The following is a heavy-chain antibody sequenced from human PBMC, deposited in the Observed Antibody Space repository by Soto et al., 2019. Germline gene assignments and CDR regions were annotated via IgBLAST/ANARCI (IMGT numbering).Heavy chain of an antibody. CDR3: ARASCSSTACYIPDYFDY. V-gene: IGHV3-21*01. CDR2: ITRYSDYV. J-gene: IGHJ4*02. CDR1: GFTFSDFS. Sequence: GGSLRLSCTASGFTFSDFSLVWVRQGPQKGLEWVASITRYSDYVYYAESVEGRFTISRDNAKNTLFLHMDDLRAEDTAMYFCARASCSSTACYIPDYFDYWGQGTMVTAPQ. D-gene: IGHD2-2*02.